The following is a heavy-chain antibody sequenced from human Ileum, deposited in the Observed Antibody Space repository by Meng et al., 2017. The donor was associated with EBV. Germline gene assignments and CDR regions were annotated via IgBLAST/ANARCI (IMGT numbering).Heavy chain of an antibody. CDR1: GDSMSSSNYY. CDR2: IFYRGNT. J-gene: IGHJ4*02. V-gene: IGHV4-39*07. D-gene: IGHD4-17*01. CDR3: VSAYDYGDYEAFAY. Sequence: QLLDSGPVLVGPSDTLSLTCSVCGDSMSSSNYYWGWIRQSPGKALECIGTIFYRGNTFYNPSLKTRLTISVDTSKNEFSLNLKSVTAADTAVYYCVSAYDYGDYEAFAYWGLGSLVTVSS.